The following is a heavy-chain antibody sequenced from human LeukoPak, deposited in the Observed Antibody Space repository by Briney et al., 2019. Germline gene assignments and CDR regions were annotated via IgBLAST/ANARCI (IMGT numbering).Heavy chain of an antibody. Sequence: SETLSLTCAVSGGSISSSNWWSWVRQPPGKGLEWIGEIYHSESTNYNPSLKSRVTISVDKSKNQFSLKLSSVTAADTAVYYCAREKGYCSSTSCYPTRWFDPWGQGTLVTVSS. CDR1: GGSISSSNW. V-gene: IGHV4-4*02. J-gene: IGHJ5*02. D-gene: IGHD2-2*01. CDR3: AREKGYCSSTSCYPTRWFDP. CDR2: IYHSEST.